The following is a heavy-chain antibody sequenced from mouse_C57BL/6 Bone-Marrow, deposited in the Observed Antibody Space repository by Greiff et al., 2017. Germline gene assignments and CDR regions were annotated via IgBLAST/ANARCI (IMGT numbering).Heavy chain of an antibody. CDR1: GFNIKDDY. V-gene: IGHV14-4*01. CDR2: IDPENGDT. CDR3: TSQLYAMDY. Sequence: EVQLQQSGAELVRPGASVKLSCTASGFNIKDDYMHWVKQRPEQGLEWIGWIDPENGDTAYASKFQGKATITADTSSNTAYLQLSSLTSEDTAVYYCTSQLYAMDYWGQGTSVTVSS. J-gene: IGHJ4*01. D-gene: IGHD3-1*01.